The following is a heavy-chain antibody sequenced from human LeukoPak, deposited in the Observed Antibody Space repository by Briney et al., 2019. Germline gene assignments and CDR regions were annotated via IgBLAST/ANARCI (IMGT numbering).Heavy chain of an antibody. Sequence: SETLSLTCAVYGGSFSGYYWSWIRQPPGKGLEWIGEINHSGSTNYNPSLKSRVTISVDTSKNQFSLKLSSVTAADTAVYYCARASAYYYGSGSSRNYGMDVWGQGTTVTVSS. V-gene: IGHV4-34*01. CDR3: ARASAYYYGSGSSRNYGMDV. CDR2: INHSGST. J-gene: IGHJ6*02. CDR1: GGSFSGYY. D-gene: IGHD3-10*01.